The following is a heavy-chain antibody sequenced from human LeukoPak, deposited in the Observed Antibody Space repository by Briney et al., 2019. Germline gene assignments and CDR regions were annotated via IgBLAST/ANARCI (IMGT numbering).Heavy chain of an antibody. J-gene: IGHJ4*02. V-gene: IGHV3-7*01. CDR3: ARVGATTIDY. CDR1: GFIFSTYW. CDR2: INRDGSEK. Sequence: GGSLRLSCAASGFIFSTYWMSWVRQTPEKGLEWVAKINRDGSEKYYVDSVKGRFTISRENAQNSLYLQMNSLRAEDTAVYYCARVGATTIDYWGQGVQVTVSS. D-gene: IGHD1-26*01.